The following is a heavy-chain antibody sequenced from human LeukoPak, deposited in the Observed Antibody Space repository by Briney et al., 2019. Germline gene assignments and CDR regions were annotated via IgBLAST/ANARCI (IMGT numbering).Heavy chain of an antibody. CDR3: ARDRLRSRYDILTGYYY. V-gene: IGHV3-48*04. Sequence: HPGGSLRLSCAASGFIFSSYGMHWVRQAPGKGLEWVSYISSSGSTIYYADSVKGRFTISRDNAKNSLYLQMNSLRAEDTAVYYCARDRLRSRYDILTGYYYWGQGTLVTVSS. J-gene: IGHJ4*02. CDR2: ISSSGSTI. CDR1: GFIFSSYG. D-gene: IGHD3-9*01.